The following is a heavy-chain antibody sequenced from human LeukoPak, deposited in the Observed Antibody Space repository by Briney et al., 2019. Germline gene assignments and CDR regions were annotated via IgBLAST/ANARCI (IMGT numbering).Heavy chain of an antibody. CDR2: INHSGST. J-gene: IGHJ4*02. D-gene: IGHD5-18*01. CDR3: ARIRGYSYGILDY. V-gene: IGHV4-34*01. Sequence: LSLTCAVYGGSFSGYYWSWIRQPPGKGLEWIGEINHSGSTNYNPSLKSRVTISVDTSKNQFSLKLSSVTAADTAVYYCARIRGYSYGILDYWGQGTLVTVSS. CDR1: GGSFSGYY.